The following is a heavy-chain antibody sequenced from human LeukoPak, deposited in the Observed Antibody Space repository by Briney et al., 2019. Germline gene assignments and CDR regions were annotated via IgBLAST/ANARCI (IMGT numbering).Heavy chain of an antibody. CDR3: ASPGGGPTDY. CDR1: GSSISSGGYH. J-gene: IGHJ4*02. V-gene: IGHV4-39*01. CDR2: LYYSGST. D-gene: IGHD3-16*01. Sequence: SETLYLTCTVSGSSISSGGYHWGWIRQPPGNVLEWIGSLYYSGSTYYNPSLKCRVPISRDTSKNQFSLKLSSVTAADTAVYYCASPGGGPTDYWGQGTLVTVSS.